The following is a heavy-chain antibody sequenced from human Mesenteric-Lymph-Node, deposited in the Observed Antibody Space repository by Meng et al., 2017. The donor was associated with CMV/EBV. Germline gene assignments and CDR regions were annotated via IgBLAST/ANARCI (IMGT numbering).Heavy chain of an antibody. D-gene: IGHD3-22*01. J-gene: IGHJ4*02. Sequence: QLQLQESGPGLVKPSETLSLSCIVSGDSISNSTYYWTWIRQPPGKGLEWIGSVHHSGTTYYNPSLKGRLTISVDTSANLFSLRLTTVTAADTATCYCARRGNYDSDYSEYWGQGTLVTVSS. CDR3: ARRGNYDSDYSEY. CDR1: GDSISNSTYY. V-gene: IGHV4-39*01. CDR2: VHHSGTT.